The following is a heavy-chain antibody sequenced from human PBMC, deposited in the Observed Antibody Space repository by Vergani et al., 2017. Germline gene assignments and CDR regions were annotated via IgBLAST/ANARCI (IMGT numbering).Heavy chain of an antibody. CDR3: ARADLYYDILTGYYSDAFDI. D-gene: IGHD3-9*01. CDR1: GGSISSGGYS. V-gene: IGHV4-30-2*01. CDR2: IYHSGST. Sequence: QVQLQQWGAGLLKPSQTLSLTCAVSGGSISSGGYSWSWIRQPPGKGLEWIGYIYHSGSTYYNPSLKSRVTISVDRSKNQFSLKLSSVTAADTAVYYCARADLYYDILTGYYSDAFDIWGQGTMVTVSS. J-gene: IGHJ3*02.